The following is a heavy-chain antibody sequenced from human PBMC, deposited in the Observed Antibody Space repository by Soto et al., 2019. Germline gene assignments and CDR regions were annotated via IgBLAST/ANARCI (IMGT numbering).Heavy chain of an antibody. V-gene: IGHV4-4*02. Sequence: QVQLQESGPGLVKPSGTLSLTCDVSGDSISSSRWWTWVRQPPGKGLEWIGDSFHTGNTNYNPSLKSRVTISDTSKNQFSLKLTSVTAADTAVYYCAYSTGWYRLDLWGQGTLVTVSS. CDR2: SFHTGNT. D-gene: IGHD6-19*01. J-gene: IGHJ3*01. CDR3: AYSTGWYRLDL. CDR1: GDSISSSRW.